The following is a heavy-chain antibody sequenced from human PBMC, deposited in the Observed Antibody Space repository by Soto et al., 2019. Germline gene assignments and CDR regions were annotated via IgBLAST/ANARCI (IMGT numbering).Heavy chain of an antibody. CDR3: GSKHLGATPYGMAV. CDR2: INAGNGNT. D-gene: IGHD1-26*01. V-gene: IGHV1-3*05. J-gene: IGHJ6*02. CDR1: GYTFTSYG. Sequence: QVQLVQSGAEEKKPGASVKVSCKASGYTFTSYGLHWVRQAPGQRLEWMGWINAGNGNTKYSQKFQGRFTITRDTSASTVYMGLSSVRAEETAVYYCGSKHLGATPYGMAVWGQETTVTVSS.